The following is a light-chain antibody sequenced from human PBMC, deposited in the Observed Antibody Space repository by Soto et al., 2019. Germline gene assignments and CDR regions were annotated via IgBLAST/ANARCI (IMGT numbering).Light chain of an antibody. Sequence: QSALTQPDSVSGSPGQSITISCTGTSRDVGGYNYVSWYQQHPGKAPKLMIYDVSNRPSGVSNRFSGSKSGNTASLTISGLQAEDEAVYYCSSYTSSSTLGVFGTGTKVTVL. V-gene: IGLV2-14*01. CDR2: DVS. CDR3: SSYTSSSTLGV. J-gene: IGLJ1*01. CDR1: SRDVGGYNY.